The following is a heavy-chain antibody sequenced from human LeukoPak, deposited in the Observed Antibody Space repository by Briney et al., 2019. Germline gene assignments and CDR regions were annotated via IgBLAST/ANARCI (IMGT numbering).Heavy chain of an antibody. D-gene: IGHD2-2*01. CDR1: GGSISSSSYY. CDR2: IYYSGST. Sequence: SETLSLTCTVSGGSISSSSYYWGWIRQPPGKGLEWIGGIYYSGSTYYNPSLKSRVTISVDTSKNQFSLKLSSVTAADTAVYYCARRLKYQLVNWFDPWGQGTLVSVSS. CDR3: ARRLKYQLVNWFDP. V-gene: IGHV4-39*01. J-gene: IGHJ5*02.